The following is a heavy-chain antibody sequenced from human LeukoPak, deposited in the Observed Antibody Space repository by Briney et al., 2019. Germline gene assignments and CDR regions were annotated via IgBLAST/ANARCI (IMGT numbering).Heavy chain of an antibody. V-gene: IGHV4-59*11. CDR2: ISHIGRT. CDR1: GDSFSSHH. D-gene: IGHD4-17*01. Sequence: SETLSLTCAVSGDSFSSHHWTWIRQSPGTGLEWIGYISHIGRTNYNPSLKSRVTISIDTSKNQFSLKLRSVTAADTAVYYCARDLVTVTRGFDIWGQGTMVSVSS. CDR3: ARDLVTVTRGFDI. J-gene: IGHJ3*02.